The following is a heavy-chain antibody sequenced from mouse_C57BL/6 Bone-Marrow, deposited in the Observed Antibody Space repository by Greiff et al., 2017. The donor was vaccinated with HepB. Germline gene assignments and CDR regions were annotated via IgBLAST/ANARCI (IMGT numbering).Heavy chain of an antibody. J-gene: IGHJ3*01. Sequence: QVQLQQPGTELVKPGASVKLSCKASGYTFTSYWMHWVKQRPGQGLEWIGNINPSNGGTNYNEKLKSKATLTVDTSASTAYMKLSSLTSEDSSVEYCARGGSIYDGYSWFAYWGQGTLVTVSA. V-gene: IGHV1-53*01. CDR1: GYTFTSYW. D-gene: IGHD2-3*01. CDR2: INPSNGGT. CDR3: ARGGSIYDGYSWFAY.